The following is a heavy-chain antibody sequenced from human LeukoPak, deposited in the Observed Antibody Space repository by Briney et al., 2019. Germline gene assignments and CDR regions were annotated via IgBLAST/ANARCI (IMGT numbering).Heavy chain of an antibody. CDR3: TRRGGYAGFDFDY. V-gene: IGHV3-73*01. D-gene: IGHD2-15*01. J-gene: IGHJ4*02. CDR1: GFTFSGSA. CDR2: IRSKANSYAT. Sequence: GGSLKLSSAASGFTFSGSAMHWVRQASGKGLEWVGRIRSKANSYATAYAASVKGRFTISRDDSKNTAYLQMNSLKTEDTAVYYCTRRGGYAGFDFDYWGQGTLVTVSS.